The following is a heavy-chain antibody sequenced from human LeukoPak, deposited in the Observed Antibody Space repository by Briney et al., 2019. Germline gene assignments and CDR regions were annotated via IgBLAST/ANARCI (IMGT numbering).Heavy chain of an antibody. Sequence: GGSLRLSCAASGFTFSSYSMNWVRQAPGKGLEWVSSISSSSSYIYYADSVKGRFTISRDNAKNSLYLQMNSLRAEDTAVYYCARDVRHCSSTSCYPSYYYYYMDVWGKGTTVTVSS. J-gene: IGHJ6*03. V-gene: IGHV3-21*01. CDR2: ISSSSSYI. CDR1: GFTFSSYS. D-gene: IGHD2-2*01. CDR3: ARDVRHCSSTSCYPSYYYYYMDV.